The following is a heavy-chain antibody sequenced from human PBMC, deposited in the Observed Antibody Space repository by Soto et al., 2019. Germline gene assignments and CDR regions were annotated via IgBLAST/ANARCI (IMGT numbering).Heavy chain of an antibody. D-gene: IGHD5-12*01. J-gene: IGHJ5*02. V-gene: IGHV1-18*01. CDR3: ERGDGYSGYVYWFDP. CDR1: GYTFSSYG. Sequence: APVKGSCKASGYTFSSYGISWVRQAPGQGIEWMGWISAYTGNTNYAQKLQGRVTMTTDTSTSKAYMEMRSLRYDDTAVYYCERGDGYSGYVYWFDPWGQGTLVTVSS. CDR2: ISAYTGNT.